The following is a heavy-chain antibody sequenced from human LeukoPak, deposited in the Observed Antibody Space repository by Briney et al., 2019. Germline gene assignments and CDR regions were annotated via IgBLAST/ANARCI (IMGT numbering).Heavy chain of an antibody. CDR1: GFTFSSYA. Sequence: HPGGSLRLSCAASGFTFSSYAMTWVRQAPGKGLEWVSGLSGNGGSTYYADSVKGRFIISRDNFKNTLYLQMNSLRVEDSGVYYCAKDLMIGTLGWFDPWGQGTLVTVSS. J-gene: IGHJ5*02. V-gene: IGHV3-23*01. CDR3: AKDLMIGTLGWFDP. CDR2: LSGNGGST. D-gene: IGHD1-7*01.